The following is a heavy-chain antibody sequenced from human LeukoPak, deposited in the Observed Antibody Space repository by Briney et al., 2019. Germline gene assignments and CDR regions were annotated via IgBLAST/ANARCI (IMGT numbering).Heavy chain of an antibody. Sequence: GGSLRLSCEGSGFTFNFYTMNWVRQAPGKGLEWVSSISSSNAYIHYADSVKGRFTIFRDNAKNSLFLQMNSLRGEDTAVYYCARDPSIKVRGVRIDYWGQGTLVTVSS. J-gene: IGHJ4*02. CDR3: ARDPSIKVRGVRIDY. V-gene: IGHV3-21*01. CDR2: ISSSNAYI. D-gene: IGHD3-10*01. CDR1: GFTFNFYT.